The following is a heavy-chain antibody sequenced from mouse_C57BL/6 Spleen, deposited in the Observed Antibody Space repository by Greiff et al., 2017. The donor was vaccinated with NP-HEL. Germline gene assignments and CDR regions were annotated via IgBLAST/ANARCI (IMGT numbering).Heavy chain of an antibody. CDR1: GYTFTDYN. D-gene: IGHD3-3*01. CDR3: ARRGWEYYFGY. J-gene: IGHJ2*01. CDR2: INPNNGGT. V-gene: IGHV1-22*01. Sequence: EVQGVESGPELVKPGASVKMSCKASGYTFTDYNMHWVKQSHGKSLEWIGYINPNNGGTSYNQKFKGKATLTVNKSSSTAYMELRSLTSEDSAVYYCARRGWEYYFGYWGQGTTLTVSS.